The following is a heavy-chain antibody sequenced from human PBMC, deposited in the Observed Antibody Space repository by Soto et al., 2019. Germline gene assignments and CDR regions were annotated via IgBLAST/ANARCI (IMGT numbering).Heavy chain of an antibody. CDR2: ISHDGTNR. V-gene: IGHV3-30-3*01. J-gene: IGHJ4*02. Sequence: GGSLRLSCAASGFAFNIYAIHWVRQAPGKGLEWVAVISHDGTNRYYTDSVRGRFTISRDNSKNTVYLGMDSLRADDTAVYYCARSSGVPTPDFDYWGQGTLVTVSS. CDR1: GFAFNIYA. CDR3: ARSSGVPTPDFDY. D-gene: IGHD3-3*01.